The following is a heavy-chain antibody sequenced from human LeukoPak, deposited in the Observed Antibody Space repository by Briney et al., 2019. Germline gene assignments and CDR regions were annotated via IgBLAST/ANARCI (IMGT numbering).Heavy chain of an antibody. Sequence: GESLKISCKGSGYIFTTYWISWVRQMPGKGLEWMGIIYPGDSDTRYSPSFQGQVTISADKSISTAYLQWSSLKASDTAMYYCARQWSSGWSFFDYWGQGTLVTVSS. J-gene: IGHJ4*02. D-gene: IGHD6-19*01. CDR2: IYPGDSDT. CDR1: GYIFTTYW. CDR3: ARQWSSGWSFFDY. V-gene: IGHV5-51*01.